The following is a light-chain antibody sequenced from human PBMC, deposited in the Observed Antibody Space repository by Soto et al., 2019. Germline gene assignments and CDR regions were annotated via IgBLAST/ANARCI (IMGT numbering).Light chain of an antibody. Sequence: QSALTQPASVSGSPGQSITISCTGTSSDVGGYNYVSWYQQHPGKAPKLMIYQVTNRPSGVSNRFSGSKSGNTAFLTISGLQPEDEADYYCGSYTSSSTYYVFGTGTKVTVL. CDR2: QVT. V-gene: IGLV2-14*01. J-gene: IGLJ1*01. CDR3: GSYTSSSTYYV. CDR1: SSDVGGYNY.